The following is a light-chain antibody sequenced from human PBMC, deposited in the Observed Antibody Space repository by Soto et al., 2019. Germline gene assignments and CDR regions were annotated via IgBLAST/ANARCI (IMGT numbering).Light chain of an antibody. J-gene: IGKJ1*01. V-gene: IGKV3-15*01. CDR2: GAS. CDR3: QQYYNRWT. CDR1: QSVRSN. Sequence: EIGMTQYPATLSVSPGERATLSCRASQSVRSNLAWYKHKPGQAPRLLIYGASTRATGISARLSGSASGTDFPLTISSMKSEDFAVYYCQQYYNRWTFGQGTKVDIK.